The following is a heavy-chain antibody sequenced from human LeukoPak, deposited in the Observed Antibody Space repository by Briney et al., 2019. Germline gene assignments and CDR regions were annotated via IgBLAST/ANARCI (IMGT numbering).Heavy chain of an antibody. J-gene: IGHJ4*02. CDR2: MNPNSGNT. CDR1: GYTFTSYD. Sequence: ASVKVSCKASGYTFTSYDINWVRQATGQGLEWMGWMNPNSGNTGYAQKFQGRVTMTRNTSISTAYMELSSLRSEDTAVYYCATYRQALLPFESWGQGTLVTVSS. V-gene: IGHV1-8*01. CDR3: ATYRQALLPFES. D-gene: IGHD5-18*01.